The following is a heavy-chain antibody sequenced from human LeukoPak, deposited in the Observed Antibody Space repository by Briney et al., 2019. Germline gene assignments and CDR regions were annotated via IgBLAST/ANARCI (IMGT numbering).Heavy chain of an antibody. CDR1: RGTFSSYA. J-gene: IGHJ4*02. D-gene: IGHD1-26*01. Sequence: ASVKVSCKASRGTFSSYAISWVRQAPGQGLEWMGGIIPIFGTANYAQKFQGRVTITADKSTSTAYMELSSLRSEDTAVYYCARRGVGGSYYYFDYWGQGTLVTVSS. V-gene: IGHV1-69*06. CDR3: ARRGVGGSYYYFDY. CDR2: IIPIFGTA.